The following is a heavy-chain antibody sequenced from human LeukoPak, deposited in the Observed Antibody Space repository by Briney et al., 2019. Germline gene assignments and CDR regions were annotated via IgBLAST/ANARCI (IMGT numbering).Heavy chain of an antibody. CDR2: ISSGGGST. V-gene: IGHV3-23*01. D-gene: IGHD3-22*01. J-gene: IGHJ4*02. CDR3: AKSGYNYYSNAYPFSDY. Sequence: PGGSLRLSCAASGFTFSSYGMSWVRQAPGKALEWVSGISSGGGSTHYADSVKGRFTISRDNSKNTLYLEMSSLRAEDTAVYYCAKSGYNYYSNAYPFSDYGGQGTLVSVSS. CDR1: GFTFSSYG.